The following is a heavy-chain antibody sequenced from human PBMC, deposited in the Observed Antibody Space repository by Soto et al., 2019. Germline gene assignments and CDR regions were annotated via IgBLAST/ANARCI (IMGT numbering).Heavy chain of an antibody. CDR2: ISYDGSNK. J-gene: IGHJ6*02. CDR3: AKDNPPVGYCSGGSCYTYTYYYYYGMDV. Sequence: PGGSLRLSCAASGFTFSSYGMHWVRQAPGKGLEWVAVISYDGSNKYYADSVKGRFTISRDNSKNTLYLQMNSLRAEDTAVYYCAKDNPPVGYCSGGSCYTYTYYYYYGMDVWGQGTTVTVSS. CDR1: GFTFSSYG. D-gene: IGHD2-15*01. V-gene: IGHV3-30*18.